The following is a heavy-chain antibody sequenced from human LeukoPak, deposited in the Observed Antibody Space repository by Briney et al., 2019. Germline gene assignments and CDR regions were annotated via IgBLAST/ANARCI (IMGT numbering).Heavy chain of an antibody. D-gene: IGHD3-3*01. Sequence: PGGSLRLSCATSGLKFSDAWMTWVRQPPGKGLEWVGRIESQAAGGTLDYAAPVKGRFTISRDDSKDTVYLQMNSLKAEDTAIYYCAWSGSHWLARWGQGTLVTVSS. CDR2: IESQAAGGTL. V-gene: IGHV3-15*04. CDR3: AWSGSHWLAR. CDR1: GLKFSDAW. J-gene: IGHJ5*02.